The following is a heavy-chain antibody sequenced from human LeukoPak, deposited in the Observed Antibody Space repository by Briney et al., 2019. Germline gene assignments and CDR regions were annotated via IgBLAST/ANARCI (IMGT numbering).Heavy chain of an antibody. CDR3: AKGPPGFDY. J-gene: IGHJ4*02. CDR2: ILYVGSNK. CDR1: GFTFSSYG. D-gene: IGHD1-14*01. V-gene: IGHV3-30*18. Sequence: GGSLRLSCAASGFTFSSYGMHWVRQAPGKGLEWVAVILYVGSNKYYADSVKGRFTISRDNSKNTLYLQMNRLRAEDTAVYYCAKGPPGFDYWGQGTLVTVSS.